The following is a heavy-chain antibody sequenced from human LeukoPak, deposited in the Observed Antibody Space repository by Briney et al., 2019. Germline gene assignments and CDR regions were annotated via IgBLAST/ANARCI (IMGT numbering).Heavy chain of an antibody. J-gene: IGHJ4*02. CDR3: ARGPITGTTVRGRATDY. CDR1: GWSFSSYY. CDR2: INHSGST. Sequence: SETLSLTCAVYGWSFSSYYWSWIRQPPGKGLERIGEINHSGSTNYNPSLKSRVTISVDTSKNQFSLKLSSVTAADTAVYYCARGPITGTTVRGRATDYWGQGTLVTVSS. V-gene: IGHV4-34*01. D-gene: IGHD1-7*01.